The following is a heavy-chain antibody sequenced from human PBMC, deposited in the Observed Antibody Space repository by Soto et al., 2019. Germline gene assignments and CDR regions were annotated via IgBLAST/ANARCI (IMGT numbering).Heavy chain of an antibody. D-gene: IGHD6-6*01. J-gene: IGHJ6*02. CDR3: ARGNPQSSIAARGRYYYYYGMDV. Sequence: PRASVKVSCKASGGTFSSYAISWVRQAPGQGLEWMGGIIPIFGTANYAQKFQGRVTITADKSTSTAYMELSSLRSEDTAVYYCARGNPQSSIAARGRYYYYYGMDVWGQGTTVTVSS. CDR1: GGTFSSYA. V-gene: IGHV1-69*06. CDR2: IIPIFGTA.